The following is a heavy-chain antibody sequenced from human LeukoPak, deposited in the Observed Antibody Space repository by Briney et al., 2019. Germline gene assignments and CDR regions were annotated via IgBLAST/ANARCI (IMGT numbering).Heavy chain of an antibody. CDR3: ARGGGSTDYYDSSGYF. CDR2: IYFSGST. V-gene: IGHV4-39*07. J-gene: IGHJ4*02. Sequence: SETLSLTCTVSGGSISSSSSYYWGWIRQPPGKGLECIGSIYFSGSTSYNPSLKSRVTISVDTSKDQFSLKLGSVPAADTAVYYCARGGGSTDYYDSSGYFWGQGTLVTVSS. CDR1: GGSISSSSSYY. D-gene: IGHD3-22*01.